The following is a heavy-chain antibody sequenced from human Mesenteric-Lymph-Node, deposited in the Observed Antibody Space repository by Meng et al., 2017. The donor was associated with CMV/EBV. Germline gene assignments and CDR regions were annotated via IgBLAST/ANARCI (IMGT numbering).Heavy chain of an antibody. CDR2: ISSSGSTI. CDR1: GFTFSDYY. V-gene: IGHV3-11*01. J-gene: IGHJ6*02. CDR3: AGIMTTAMRDPYAMDV. Sequence: GGSLRLSCAASGFTFSDYYMSWIRQAPGKGLEWVSYISSSGSTIYYADSVKGRFTISRDNAKNLLYLQMNSLRPEDTALYYCAGIMTTAMRDPYAMDVWGQGTTVTVSS. D-gene: IGHD3-16*01.